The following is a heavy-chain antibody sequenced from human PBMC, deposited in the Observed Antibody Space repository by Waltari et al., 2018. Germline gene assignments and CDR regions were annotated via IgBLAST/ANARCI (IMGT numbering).Heavy chain of an antibody. V-gene: IGHV3-23*01. D-gene: IGHD2-15*01. CDR3: AKCSGGSYSSFDY. CDR2: ISGSGGST. CDR1: GFTFSSYA. J-gene: IGHJ4*02. Sequence: EVQLLESGGGLVQPGESLRLSCAASGFTFSSYAMSWVRQAPGKGLEWVSAISGSGGSTYYADSVKGRFTISRDNSKNTLYLQMNSLRAEDTAVYYCAKCSGGSYSSFDYWGQGTLVTVSS.